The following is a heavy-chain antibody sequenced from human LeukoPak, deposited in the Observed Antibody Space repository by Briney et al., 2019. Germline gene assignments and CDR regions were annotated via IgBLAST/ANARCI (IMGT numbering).Heavy chain of an antibody. CDR2: ISAYNGNT. CDR1: GYTFTSYG. V-gene: IGHV1-18*01. CDR3: ARVPSYCGGDCYSPVDP. D-gene: IGHD2-21*01. J-gene: IGHJ5*02. Sequence: ASVKVSCKASGYTFTSYGISWVRQAPGQGLEWMGWISAYNGNTNYAQKLQGRVTMTTDTSTSTAYMELRSLRSDDTAVYYCARVPSYCGGDCYSPVDPWGQGTPVTVSS.